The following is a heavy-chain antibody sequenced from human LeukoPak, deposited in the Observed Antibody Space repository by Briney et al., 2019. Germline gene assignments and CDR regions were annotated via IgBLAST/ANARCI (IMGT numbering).Heavy chain of an antibody. CDR2: ISGSGDGA. CDR3: AKGCIQLWWFDY. Sequence: KPGGSLRLSCAASGFTFSTYAMSWVRQAPGKGLQWVSLISGSGDGAHYADSVKGRFTISRDNSKNTVYLQMTNLRAEDTAVYYCAKGCIQLWWFDYWGQGTLVTVSS. V-gene: IGHV3-23*01. D-gene: IGHD2-21*01. J-gene: IGHJ4*02. CDR1: GFTFSTYA.